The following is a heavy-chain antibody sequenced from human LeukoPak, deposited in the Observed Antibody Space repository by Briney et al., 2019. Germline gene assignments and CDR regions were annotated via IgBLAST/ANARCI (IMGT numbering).Heavy chain of an antibody. CDR1: GLTFSNYA. V-gene: IGHV3-23*01. D-gene: IGHD3-22*01. CDR2: ITGNALNT. Sequence: PGGSLRLSCAASGLTFSNYAMSWVRQAPGKGLEWVSSITGNALNTYQADFIKGRFTISRDDSKNTLYLHLSSLRVEDTAVYYCAKLLDFYDNSGYSYFDNWGQGTLVTVSS. J-gene: IGHJ4*02. CDR3: AKLLDFYDNSGYSYFDN.